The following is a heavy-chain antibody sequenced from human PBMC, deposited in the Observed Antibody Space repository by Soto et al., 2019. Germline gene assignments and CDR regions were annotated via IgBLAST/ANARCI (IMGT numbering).Heavy chain of an antibody. CDR2: IIPIFGTA. D-gene: IGHD2-15*01. J-gene: IGHJ3*02. Sequence: QVQLVQSGAEVKKPGSSVKVSCKASGGTFSSYAISWVRQAPGQGLEWMGGIIPIFGTANYAQKFQGRVTITADESTSTAYMELSSLRSEDTAVYYCTTEHCSGGSCQRDAFDIWGQGTMVTVSS. CDR1: GGTFSSYA. V-gene: IGHV1-69*01. CDR3: TTEHCSGGSCQRDAFDI.